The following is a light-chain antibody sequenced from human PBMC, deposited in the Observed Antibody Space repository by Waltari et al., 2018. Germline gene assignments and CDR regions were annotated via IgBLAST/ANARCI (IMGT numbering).Light chain of an antibody. CDR2: SAS. Sequence: DIQMTLSPSSVSASVGDRVTIACRASQSISTWLAWYQQKPGKAPKLLIYSASSLQSGAPSRFSGSGSGTDFTLTISSLQPEDSAIYFCQQAGSLPGFGPGTKLDIK. CDR1: QSISTW. J-gene: IGKJ3*01. V-gene: IGKV1-12*01. CDR3: QQAGSLPG.